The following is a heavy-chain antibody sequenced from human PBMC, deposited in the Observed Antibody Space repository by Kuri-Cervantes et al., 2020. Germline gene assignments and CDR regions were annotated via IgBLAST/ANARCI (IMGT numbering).Heavy chain of an antibody. CDR1: GYTFTSYA. J-gene: IGHJ4*02. CDR3: AKDEGTVTTFDY. V-gene: IGHV1-3*01. CDR2: INAGNGNT. D-gene: IGHD1-1*01. Sequence: ASVKVSCKASGYTFTSYAMHWVRQAPGQRLEWMGWINAGNGNTKYSQKFQGRVTITRDTSASTAYMEMNSLRAEDTAVYYCAKDEGTVTTFDYWGQGTLVTVSS.